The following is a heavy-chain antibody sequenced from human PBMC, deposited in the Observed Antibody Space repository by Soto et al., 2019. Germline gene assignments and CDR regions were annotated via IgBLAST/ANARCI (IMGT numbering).Heavy chain of an antibody. J-gene: IGHJ4*02. V-gene: IGHV3-53*01. CDR3: WAPPGGGGY. CDR1: GFTVSNNY. CDR2: IYSGGYT. Sequence: EVQLVESGGGLIQPGGSLRLSCAVSGFTVSNNYMSWVRQAPGKGLEGVSVIYSGGYTAYGDSVKGRFTISKDNSKNTIYLQIHSRGAHDAAVFYCWAPPGGGGYWGQGTLVTVSS. D-gene: IGHD3-10*01.